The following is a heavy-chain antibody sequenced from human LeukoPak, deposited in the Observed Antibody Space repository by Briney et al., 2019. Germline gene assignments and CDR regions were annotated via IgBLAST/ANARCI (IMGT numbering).Heavy chain of an antibody. CDR3: AKDRTVGASYWYFDL. J-gene: IGHJ2*01. Sequence: GGSLRLSCAASGFTFSSYAMSWARQAPGKGLEWVSGISSSSSYIYYADSVKGRFTISRDNAKNSLYLQMNRLRAEDTAIYYCAKDRTVGASYWYFDLWGRGTLVTVSS. CDR1: GFTFSSYA. V-gene: IGHV3-21*04. D-gene: IGHD1-26*01. CDR2: ISSSSSYI.